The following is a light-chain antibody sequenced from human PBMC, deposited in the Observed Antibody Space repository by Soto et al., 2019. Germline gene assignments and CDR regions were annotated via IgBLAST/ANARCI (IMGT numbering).Light chain of an antibody. V-gene: IGKV1-5*03. Sequence: DLRMTHAPSTLSASVGDGVTITCRASQSISSWLAWYQQQPGKAPKLLIYKASSLESGVPSRFSGSGSGTEFTLTISSLQPDDFATYYCQQYNSYSRTFGQGTKVDIK. J-gene: IGKJ1*01. CDR2: KAS. CDR1: QSISSW. CDR3: QQYNSYSRT.